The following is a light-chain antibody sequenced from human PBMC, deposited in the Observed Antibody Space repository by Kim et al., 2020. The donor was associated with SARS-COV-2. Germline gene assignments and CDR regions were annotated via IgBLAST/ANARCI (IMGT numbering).Light chain of an antibody. V-gene: IGKV3-11*01. Sequence: LSPGESATLSCRASQSVSSYLAGYQQKPGQAPRLLIYDASNRATGIPARFSGSGSGTDFTLTISSLEPEDFAVYYCQQRSNWPPNFGQGTRLEIK. CDR2: DAS. J-gene: IGKJ5*01. CDR3: QQRSNWPPN. CDR1: QSVSSY.